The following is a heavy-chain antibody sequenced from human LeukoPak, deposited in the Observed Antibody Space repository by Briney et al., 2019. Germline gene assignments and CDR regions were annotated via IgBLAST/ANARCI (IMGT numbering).Heavy chain of an antibody. CDR3: ARDVGARLSGF. V-gene: IGHV4-4*02. CDR1: GFTFSGSA. D-gene: IGHD6-6*01. J-gene: IGHJ4*02. CDR2: IYHSGNA. Sequence: PGGSLRLSCAASGFTFSGSAMHWVRQPPGKGLEWIGEIYHSGNANYNPSLKTRVTMSVDKSKNQFSLILSSVTAADTAVYYCARDVGARLSGFWGQGTLVTVSS.